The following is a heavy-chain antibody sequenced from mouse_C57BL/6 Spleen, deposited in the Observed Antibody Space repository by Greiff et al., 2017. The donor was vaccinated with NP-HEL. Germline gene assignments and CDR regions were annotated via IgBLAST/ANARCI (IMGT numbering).Heavy chain of an antibody. Sequence: EVQLQQSGPELVKPGASVKISCKASGYTFTDYYMNWVKQSHGKSLEWIGDINPNNGGTSYNQKFKGKATLTVDKSSSTAYMELRSLTSEDSAVYYCARKADYYGSSYYFDYWGQGTTLTVSS. V-gene: IGHV1-26*01. J-gene: IGHJ2*01. CDR1: GYTFTDYY. CDR2: INPNNGGT. CDR3: ARKADYYGSSYYFDY. D-gene: IGHD1-1*01.